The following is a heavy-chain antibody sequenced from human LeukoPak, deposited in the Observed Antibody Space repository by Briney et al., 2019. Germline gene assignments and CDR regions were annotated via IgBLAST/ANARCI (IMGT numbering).Heavy chain of an antibody. CDR3: AVVEGQPNYYYYMDV. Sequence: SSETLSLTCAVYGASFSDYYWSWIRQPPGRGLQWIGEIDHSGTTNYNPSLKSRFTISVGTSKSQFSLNLSSVTAADTAVYFCAVVEGQPNYYYYMDVWGKGTTVTVSS. CDR1: GASFSDYY. V-gene: IGHV4-34*01. D-gene: IGHD6-13*01. J-gene: IGHJ6*03. CDR2: IDHSGTT.